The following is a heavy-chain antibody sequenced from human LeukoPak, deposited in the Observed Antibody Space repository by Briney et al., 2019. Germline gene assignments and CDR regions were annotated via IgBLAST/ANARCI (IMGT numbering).Heavy chain of an antibody. Sequence: GGALTLSCAASGCTFSSYEMNWLRQAPGKGLAWVSYISSSGSTIYYADSVKGRFTISRDNAKNSLYLQMNSLRAEDTAVYYCERDRVVGATTEAFDIWGQGTMVTVSS. J-gene: IGHJ3*02. D-gene: IGHD1-26*01. V-gene: IGHV3-48*03. CDR1: GCTFSSYE. CDR2: ISSSGSTI. CDR3: ERDRVVGATTEAFDI.